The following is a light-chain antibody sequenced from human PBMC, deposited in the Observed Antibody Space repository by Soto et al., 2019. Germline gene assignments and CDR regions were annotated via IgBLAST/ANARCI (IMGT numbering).Light chain of an antibody. CDR2: GDS. CDR3: QTYDSSLDAWV. Sequence: QSVLTQPPSVSGATGQRVTISCTGGRSNIGTGYSVHWYQQLPGTAPKLLVYGDSRPPGVPDRFPGAKSGISASLAITGLQAGDEASYYCQTYDSSLDAWVFGGGTKLTVL. V-gene: IGLV1-40*01. J-gene: IGLJ3*02. CDR1: RSNIGTGYS.